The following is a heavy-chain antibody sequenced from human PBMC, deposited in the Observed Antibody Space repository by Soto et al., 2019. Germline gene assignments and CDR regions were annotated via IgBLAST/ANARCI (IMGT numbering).Heavy chain of an antibody. J-gene: IGHJ5*02. CDR2: INHSGST. CDR1: GGSFSGYY. Sequence: NPSETLSLTCAVYGGSFSGYYWSWIRQPPGKGLEWIGEINHSGSTNYNPSLKSRVTISVDTSKNQFSLKLSSVTAADTAVYYCARDRRLITMVRGVSLWFDPWGQGTLVTVS. CDR3: ARDRRLITMVRGVSLWFDP. D-gene: IGHD3-10*01. V-gene: IGHV4-34*01.